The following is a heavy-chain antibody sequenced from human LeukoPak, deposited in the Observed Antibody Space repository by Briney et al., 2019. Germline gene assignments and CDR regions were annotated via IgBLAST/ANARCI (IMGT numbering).Heavy chain of an antibody. CDR3: AREQQPNWFDP. CDR2: IWYDGSNK. V-gene: IGHV3-33*01. J-gene: IGHJ5*02. Sequence: GRSLRLSCAASGFTFSSYGMHWVRQAPGKGLEGVAVIWYDGSNKYYADSVKGRFTISRDNSKNTLYLQMNSLRAEDTAVYYCAREQQPNWFDPWGQGTLVTVSS. D-gene: IGHD6-13*01. CDR1: GFTFSSYG.